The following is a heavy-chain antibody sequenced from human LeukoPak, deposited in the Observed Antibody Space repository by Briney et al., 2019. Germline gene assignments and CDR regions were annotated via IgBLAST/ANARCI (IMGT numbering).Heavy chain of an antibody. CDR1: GYTFTDYY. J-gene: IGHJ4*02. V-gene: IGHV1-2*06. D-gene: IGHD6-13*01. CDR3: ARILSSSWPGQQYYFDY. CDR2: INPNSGDT. Sequence: GASVKVSCKASGYTFTDYYIHWVRRAPGQGLECLGRINPNSGDTNYAQKFQGRVTMTRDTSISTAYLQWSSLKASDTAMYYCARILSSSWPGQQYYFDYWGQGTLVTVST.